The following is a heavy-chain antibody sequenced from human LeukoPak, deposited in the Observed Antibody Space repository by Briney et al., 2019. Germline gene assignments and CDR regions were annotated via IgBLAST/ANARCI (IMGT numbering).Heavy chain of an antibody. CDR2: IYYSGST. J-gene: IGHJ6*04. Sequence: SETLSLTCTVSGGSISSGDYYWSWIRQPPGKGLEWIGYIYYSGSTYYNPSLKSRVTISVDTSKNQFSLKLSSVTAADTAVYYCAREGIAAAGTPDVWGKGTTVTVSS. CDR1: GGSISSGDYY. D-gene: IGHD6-13*01. V-gene: IGHV4-30-4*08. CDR3: AREGIAAAGTPDV.